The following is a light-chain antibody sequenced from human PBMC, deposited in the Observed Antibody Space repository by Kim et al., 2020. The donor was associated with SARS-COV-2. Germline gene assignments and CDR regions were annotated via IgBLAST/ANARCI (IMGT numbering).Light chain of an antibody. V-gene: IGKV3-11*01. J-gene: IGKJ4*01. CDR2: DAS. CDR3: QQRSNWPT. CDR1: QSVSSY. Sequence: SLSPWERATLSCRASQSVSSYLAWYQQKPGQAPRLLIYDASNRATCIPARFSGSGSGTDFTLTISSLEPEDFAVYYCQQRSNWPTFGGGTKVEIK.